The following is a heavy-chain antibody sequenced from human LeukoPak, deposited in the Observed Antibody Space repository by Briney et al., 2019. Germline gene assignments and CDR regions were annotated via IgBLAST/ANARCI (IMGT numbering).Heavy chain of an antibody. J-gene: IGHJ6*02. CDR2: INPNSGGT. V-gene: IGHV1-2*02. CDR1: GYTFTGYY. D-gene: IGHD3-3*01. CDR3: TGESTIFATYCYGMDV. Sequence: ASVKVSCKPSGYTFTGYYMHGVRPAPGQGREWMGWINPNSGGTHYAQKFQGRVTMTRDTSISTAYMELSRLRSDDTAVYYCTGESTIFATYCYGMDVWGQGTTVTVSS.